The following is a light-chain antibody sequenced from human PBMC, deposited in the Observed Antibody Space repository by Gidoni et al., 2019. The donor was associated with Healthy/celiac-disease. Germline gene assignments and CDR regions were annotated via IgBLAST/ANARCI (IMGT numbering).Light chain of an antibody. J-gene: IGKJ3*01. CDR1: QSVSSY. V-gene: IGKV3-11*01. CDR2: DAS. CDR3: QQRSNWPPA. Sequence: EIVLTQSPATLSLSPGERATLSCRASQSVSSYLAWYQQKPGQAPRLRIYDASNRATGIPARFSGSGSGTDFTLTIGSLEPEDFAVYYCQQRSNWPPAFGPGTKVDIK.